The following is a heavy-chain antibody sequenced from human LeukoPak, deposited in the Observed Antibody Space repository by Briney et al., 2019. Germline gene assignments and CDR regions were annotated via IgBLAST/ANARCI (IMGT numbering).Heavy chain of an antibody. CDR2: IIPIFGTA. J-gene: IGHJ4*02. D-gene: IGHD5-18*01. CDR3: ATDTAGVNYFDY. V-gene: IGHV1-69*06. Sequence: SVKVSCKASGGTFSSYAISWVRQAPGQGLEWMGGIIPIFGTANYAQKFQGRVTITADKSTSTAYMELSSLRSEDTAVYYCATDTAGVNYFDYWGLGTLVTVSS. CDR1: GGTFSSYA.